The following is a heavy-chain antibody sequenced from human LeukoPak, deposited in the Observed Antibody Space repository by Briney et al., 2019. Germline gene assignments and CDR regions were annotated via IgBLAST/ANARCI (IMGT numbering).Heavy chain of an antibody. CDR3: ARGWSRAFFDY. CDR2: INHSGST. V-gene: IGHV4-34*01. CDR1: GGSFSGYY. Sequence: SETLSLTCAVYGGSFSGYYWSWIRQPPGKGLEWIGEINHSGSTNYNPSLKSRVTISVDTSKNQFSLKLSSVTAADTAVYYCARGWSRAFFDYWGQETLVTVSS. D-gene: IGHD3-3*01. J-gene: IGHJ4*02.